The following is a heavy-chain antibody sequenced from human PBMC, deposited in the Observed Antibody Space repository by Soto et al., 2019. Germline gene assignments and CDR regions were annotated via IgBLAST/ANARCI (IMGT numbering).Heavy chain of an antibody. CDR1: VFPFRSYC. J-gene: IGHJ4*02. Sequence: GGFLRLSFAASVFPFRSYCMNWVRQAPGRGLEWVANINGDGSEKTYVDSVKGRFTISRDNAKNSLDLQMSSLRAGDTAVYYCARGPPDYWGQGTLVTVSS. CDR2: INGDGSEK. V-gene: IGHV3-7*03. CDR3: ARGPPDY.